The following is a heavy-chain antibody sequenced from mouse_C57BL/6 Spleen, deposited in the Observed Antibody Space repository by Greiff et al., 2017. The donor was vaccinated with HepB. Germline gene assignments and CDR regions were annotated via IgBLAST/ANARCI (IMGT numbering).Heavy chain of an antibody. J-gene: IGHJ3*01. CDR3: AMRDGSGYGFAY. CDR2: ISSGSSTI. Sequence: EVMLVESGGGLVKPGGSLKLSCAASGFTFSDYGMHWVRQAPEKGLEWVAYISSGSSTIYYADTVKGRFTISRDNAKNTLFLQMTSLRSEDTAMYYCAMRDGSGYGFAYWGQGTLVTVSA. CDR1: GFTFSDYG. V-gene: IGHV5-17*01. D-gene: IGHD1-1*01.